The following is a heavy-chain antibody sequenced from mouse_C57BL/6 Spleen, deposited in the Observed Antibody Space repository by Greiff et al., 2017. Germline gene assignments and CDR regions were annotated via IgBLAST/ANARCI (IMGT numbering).Heavy chain of an antibody. CDR1: GFTFSDYG. J-gene: IGHJ3*01. CDR2: ISSGSSTI. CDR3: AREDPAWFAY. Sequence: VQLKESGGGLVKPGGSLKLSCAASGFTFSDYGMHWVSQAPEKGLEWVAYISSGSSTIYYADTVKGRFTISRDNAKNTLFLQMTSLRSEDTAMYYCAREDPAWFAYWGQGTLVTVSA. V-gene: IGHV5-17*01.